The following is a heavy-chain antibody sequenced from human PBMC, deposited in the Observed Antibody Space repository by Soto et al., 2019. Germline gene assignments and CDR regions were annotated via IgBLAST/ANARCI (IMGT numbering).Heavy chain of an antibody. CDR3: ARDQQMGRLDP. D-gene: IGHD3-10*01. Sequence: QVQLQESGPRLVKPSETLSLTCSVSGGSISSYYWSWIRKPPGKGLEWIGYVYYTGTTKYNPSLKSRLIISVDTSKNQFSLRLNSVTAADTAIYYCARDQQMGRLDPWGQGTLVTVSS. CDR1: GGSISSYY. V-gene: IGHV4-59*01. CDR2: VYYTGTT. J-gene: IGHJ5*02.